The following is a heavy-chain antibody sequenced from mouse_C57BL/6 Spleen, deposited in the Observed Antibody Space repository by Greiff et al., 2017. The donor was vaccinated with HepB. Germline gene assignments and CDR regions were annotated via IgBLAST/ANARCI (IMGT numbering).Heavy chain of an antibody. CDR3: AREDYYGSSPFDY. D-gene: IGHD1-1*01. CDR2: IYPGSGST. CDR1: GYTFTSYW. J-gene: IGHJ2*01. Sequence: QVQLQQSGAELVKPGASVKMSCKASGYTFTSYWITWVKQRPGQGLEWIGDIYPGSGSTNYNEKFKSKATLTVDTSSSTAYMQLSSLTSEDSAVYYCAREDYYGSSPFDYWGQGTTLTVSS. V-gene: IGHV1-55*01.